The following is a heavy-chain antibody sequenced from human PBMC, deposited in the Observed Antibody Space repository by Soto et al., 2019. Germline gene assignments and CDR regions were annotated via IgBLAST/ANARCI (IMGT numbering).Heavy chain of an antibody. CDR1: GYTFTSYY. CDR2: INPSGGST. D-gene: IGHD3-16*01. V-gene: IGHV1-46*01. CDR3: ASQRGDDSNHYYYGMDV. Sequence: QVQLVQSGAEVKKPGASVKVSCKASGYTFTSYYMHWVRQAPGQGLEWMGIINPSGGSTSYAQKFQGRVTMTRDKSTSTVYMELSSLRSEDTGVDYCASQRGDDSNHYYYGMDVWGQGTTVTVSS. J-gene: IGHJ6*02.